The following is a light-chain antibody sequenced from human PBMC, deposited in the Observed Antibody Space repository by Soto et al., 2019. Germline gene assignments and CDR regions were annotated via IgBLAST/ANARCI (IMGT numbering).Light chain of an antibody. CDR2: LNSGGSH. CDR3: QTWGTGIWV. J-gene: IGLJ3*02. V-gene: IGLV4-69*01. Sequence: QAVVTQSPSASASLGASVKLTCTLSSGHSNYAIAWHQQQPEKGPRYLMKLNSGGSHSKGDGIPDRFSGSSSGAERYLPISSLQSEDEADYYCQTWGTGIWVFGGGTKLTVL. CDR1: SGHSNYA.